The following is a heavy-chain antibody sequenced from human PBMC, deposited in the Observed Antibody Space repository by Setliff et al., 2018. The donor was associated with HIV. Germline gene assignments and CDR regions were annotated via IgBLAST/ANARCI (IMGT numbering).Heavy chain of an antibody. CDR2: IYCSGSS. Sequence: TSETLSLTCSVSGGSISSGYYYWSWIRQHPGKGLEWIGYIYCSGSSYYNPSLKSRVTISVDTSKNQFSVKLSSVTAADTAVYYCARVLNPSDAFDIWGQGTMVTVSS. J-gene: IGHJ3*02. CDR1: GGSISSGYYY. CDR3: ARVLNPSDAFDI. V-gene: IGHV4-31*03.